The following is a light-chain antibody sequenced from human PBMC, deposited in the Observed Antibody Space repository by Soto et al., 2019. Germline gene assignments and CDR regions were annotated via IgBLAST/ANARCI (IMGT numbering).Light chain of an antibody. CDR3: GSWDDSLSAHYV. V-gene: IGLV1-47*01. Sequence: QSVLTQPPSASGTPGQRVTISCSGSSSNIGSNYVYWYQQVPGTAPKLLIYRNDQRPSGVPDRFSGSKSGTSASLAISDLRSEDEADYYCGSWDDSLSAHYVFGTGTKATVL. J-gene: IGLJ1*01. CDR1: SSNIGSNY. CDR2: RND.